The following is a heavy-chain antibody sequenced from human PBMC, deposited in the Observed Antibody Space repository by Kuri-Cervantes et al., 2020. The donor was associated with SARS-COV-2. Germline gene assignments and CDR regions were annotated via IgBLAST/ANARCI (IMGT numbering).Heavy chain of an antibody. CDR3: ARCGELLTSSYYYYGMDV. V-gene: IGHV3-23*01. J-gene: IGHJ6*02. CDR1: GFTFSSYA. Sequence: GGSLRLSCAASGFTFSSYAMSWVRQAPGKGLEWVSAISGSGGSTYYADSVKGRFTISRDSSKNTLYLQMNSLRAEDTAVYYCARCGELLTSSYYYYGMDVWGQGTTVTVSS. D-gene: IGHD1-26*01. CDR2: ISGSGGST.